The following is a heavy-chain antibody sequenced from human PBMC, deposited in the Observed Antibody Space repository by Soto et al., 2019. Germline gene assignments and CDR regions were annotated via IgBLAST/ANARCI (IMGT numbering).Heavy chain of an antibody. CDR3: ARRGLMLVPL. V-gene: IGHV4-39*01. CDR1: ADSLSTSGSY. CDR2: FYYSGST. D-gene: IGHD3-10*02. J-gene: IGHJ3*01. Sequence: PSETLSLTCTVPADSLSTSGSYLVWIRQPPGKGLEWIGSFYYSGSTSYNSSLQSRLTISVDTSKNLFSLNLRSVTAADTATYYCARRGLMLVPLWGQGTVVTV.